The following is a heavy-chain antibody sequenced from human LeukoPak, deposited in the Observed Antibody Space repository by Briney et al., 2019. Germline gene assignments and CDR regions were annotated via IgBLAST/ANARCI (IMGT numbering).Heavy chain of an antibody. Sequence: GGSLRLSCAASGFTFSGYGMHWVRQAPGKELEWVAVISYDGSNQYYADSVKGRFTISRDNSKNTLYLQMNSLRAEDTAVYYCARGLKYSTGWYYFDYWGQGTLVTVSS. D-gene: IGHD6-19*01. J-gene: IGHJ4*02. CDR1: GFTFSGYG. CDR3: ARGLKYSTGWYYFDY. CDR2: ISYDGSNQ. V-gene: IGHV3-30*03.